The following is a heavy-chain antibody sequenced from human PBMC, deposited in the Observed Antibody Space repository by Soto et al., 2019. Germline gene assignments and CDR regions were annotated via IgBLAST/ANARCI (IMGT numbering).Heavy chain of an antibody. J-gene: IGHJ4*02. D-gene: IGHD6-6*01. Sequence: GGSLRLSCAASGFTFSSYAMHWVRQAPGKGLEWVAVISYDGSNKYYADSVKGRFTISRDNSKNTLYLQMNSLRAEDTAVYYCAVIADRPIPPVDYWGQGTLVTVSS. CDR2: ISYDGSNK. CDR1: GFTFSSYA. CDR3: AVIADRPIPPVDY. V-gene: IGHV3-30-3*01.